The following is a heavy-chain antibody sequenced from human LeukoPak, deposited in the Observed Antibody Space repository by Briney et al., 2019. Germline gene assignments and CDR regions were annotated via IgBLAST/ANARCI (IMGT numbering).Heavy chain of an antibody. D-gene: IGHD3-22*01. CDR1: GFTLSSYA. J-gene: IGHJ4*02. CDR2: ISYDESNK. CDR3: AKDYSDSSGYFRVPHVFDF. Sequence: PGGSLRLSCAASGFTLSSYAMHWVRQAPGKGLEWVAIISYDESNKFYADSVKGRFTISRDNSKNTLYLQMNSLRAEDTAVYYCAKDYSDSSGYFRVPHVFDFWGQGTLVTVSS. V-gene: IGHV3-30*04.